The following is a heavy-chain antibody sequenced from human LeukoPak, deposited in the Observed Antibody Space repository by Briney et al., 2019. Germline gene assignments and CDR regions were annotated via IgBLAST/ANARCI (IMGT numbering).Heavy chain of an antibody. CDR2: ISSSSSTI. CDR1: GFTFSSYS. V-gene: IGHV3-48*01. Sequence: PGGSLRLSCAASGFTFSSYSMNWVRQAPGKGLEWVSYISSSSSTIYYADSVKGRFTISRDNAKNSLYLQMNSLRAEDTAVYYCARSSSWYYNWFDPWGQGTLVTVSS. J-gene: IGHJ5*02. D-gene: IGHD6-13*01. CDR3: ARSSSWYYNWFDP.